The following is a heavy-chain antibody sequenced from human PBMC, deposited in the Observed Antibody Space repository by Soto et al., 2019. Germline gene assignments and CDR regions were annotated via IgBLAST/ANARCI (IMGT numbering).Heavy chain of an antibody. J-gene: IGHJ4*02. Sequence: ASVKVSCKASGYTFTNYYIHWVRQAPGRGLEWMGLINPADGWTTYAQEFQGAVTMTRDTSTSTVYMELRSLLYDDTAFYYCAREDRSTAHGGQGTLVTLSS. CDR2: INPADGWT. CDR3: AREDRSTAH. V-gene: IGHV1-46*01. CDR1: GYTFTNYY.